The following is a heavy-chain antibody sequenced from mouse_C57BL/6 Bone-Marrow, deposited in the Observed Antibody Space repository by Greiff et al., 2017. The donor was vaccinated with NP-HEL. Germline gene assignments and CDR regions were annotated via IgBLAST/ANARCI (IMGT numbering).Heavy chain of an antibody. CDR3: ARRGDYGYLFAY. V-gene: IGHV1-81*01. D-gene: IGHD2-2*01. J-gene: IGHJ3*01. Sequence: VQLQQSGAELARPGASVKLSCKASGYTFTSYGISWVKQRTGQGLEWIGEIYPRSGNTYYNEKFKGKATLTADKSSSTAYMELRSLTSEDSAVYFCARRGDYGYLFAYWGQGTLVTVSA. CDR1: GYTFTSYG. CDR2: IYPRSGNT.